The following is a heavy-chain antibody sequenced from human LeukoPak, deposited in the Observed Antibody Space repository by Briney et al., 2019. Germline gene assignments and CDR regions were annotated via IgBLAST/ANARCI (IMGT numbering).Heavy chain of an antibody. CDR3: AREHYDILTGYDYFDY. CDR2: IYYSGST. CDR1: GGSISSGGYY. J-gene: IGHJ4*02. Sequence: KPSETLSLTCTVSGGSISSGGYYWSWIRQHPGKGLEWIGYIYYSGSTYYNPSLKSRVTISVDTSKNQFSPKLSSVTAADTAVYYCAREHYDILTGYDYFDYWGQGTLVTVSS. V-gene: IGHV4-31*03. D-gene: IGHD3-9*01.